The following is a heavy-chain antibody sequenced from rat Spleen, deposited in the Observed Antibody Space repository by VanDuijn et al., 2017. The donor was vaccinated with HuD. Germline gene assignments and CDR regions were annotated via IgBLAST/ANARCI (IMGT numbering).Heavy chain of an antibody. CDR1: GFTFSGYW. CDR2: ISYDGGTT. D-gene: IGHD5-1*01. J-gene: IGHJ2*01. V-gene: IGHV5-29*01. CDR3: ARQNWPYYFDF. Sequence: EVQLVESGGGLVQPGRSLKLSCVASGFTFSGYWMYWLRQAPTKGLEWVATISYDGGTTDYRDSVKGRFTISRDNAKSTLYLQMDSLRSEDTATYYCARQNWPYYFDFWGQGVMVTVSS.